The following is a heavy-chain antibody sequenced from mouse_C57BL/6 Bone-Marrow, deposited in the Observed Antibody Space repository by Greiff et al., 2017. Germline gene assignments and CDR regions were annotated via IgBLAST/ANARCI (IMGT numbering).Heavy chain of an antibody. CDR2: IRSKSNNYAT. V-gene: IGHV10-1*01. CDR1: GFSFNTYA. J-gene: IGHJ3*01. Sequence: EVQLVESGGGLVQPKGSLKLSCAASGFSFNTYAMNWVRQAPGKGLEWVARIRSKSNNYATYYADSVKDRFTISRDDSESMLYLQMNNLKTEDTAMYYCVRHGAQVLFAYWGQGTLVTVSA. D-gene: IGHD3-2*02. CDR3: VRHGAQVLFAY.